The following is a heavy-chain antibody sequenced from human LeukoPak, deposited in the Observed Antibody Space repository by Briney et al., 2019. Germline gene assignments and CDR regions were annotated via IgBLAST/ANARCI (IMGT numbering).Heavy chain of an antibody. CDR1: GGSISSYY. Sequence: SETLSLTCTVSGGSISSYYWSWIRQPPGKGLEWIGYIYYSGSTNYNPSLKSRVTISVDTSKNQFSLKLSFVTAADTAVYYCATRDRASNWYFDLWGRGTLVTVSS. D-gene: IGHD5-24*01. CDR3: ATRDRASNWYFDL. J-gene: IGHJ2*01. CDR2: IYYSGST. V-gene: IGHV4-59*01.